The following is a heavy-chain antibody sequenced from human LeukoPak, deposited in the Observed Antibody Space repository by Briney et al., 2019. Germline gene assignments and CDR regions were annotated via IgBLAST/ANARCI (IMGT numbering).Heavy chain of an antibody. J-gene: IGHJ4*02. CDR1: GGSIDSYY. CDR2: IYYTGST. Sequence: PWKTLSLTCTVSGGSIDSYYWSWIRQPPGKGLEWIGYIYYTGSTEYHPSLKSRVTISLDTSKNQFSLKLTSVTAADTAVYYCARVYQSAEYYFDYWGQGNLVSVSS. CDR3: ARVYQSAEYYFDY. D-gene: IGHD2-2*01. V-gene: IGHV4-59*01.